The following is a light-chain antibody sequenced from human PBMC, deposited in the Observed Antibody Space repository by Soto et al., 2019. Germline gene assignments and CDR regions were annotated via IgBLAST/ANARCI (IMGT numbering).Light chain of an antibody. Sequence: DIQMTQSPSTLSASVGDRVTITCRASQYISSWLAWYQQKPGKAPKLLIYKASSLESGVPSRFSGSGSGKEFTRTISSLQPDDFATYYCQQYNSQWTFGQGTKVEIK. CDR3: QQYNSQWT. J-gene: IGKJ1*01. CDR1: QYISSW. CDR2: KAS. V-gene: IGKV1-5*03.